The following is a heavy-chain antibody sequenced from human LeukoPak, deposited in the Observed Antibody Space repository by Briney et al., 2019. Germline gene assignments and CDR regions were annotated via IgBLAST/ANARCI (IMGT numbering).Heavy chain of an antibody. CDR2: ISAHNGNT. CDR1: GYTFTGYY. D-gene: IGHD3-16*01. V-gene: IGHV1-18*04. Sequence: ASVKVSCKASGYTFTGYYMHWVRQAPGQGLEWMRWISAHNGNTNYAQKLQGRVTMTTDTSTSTAYMELRTLRSDDTAVYYCARDHSYASRGGSFDYWGQGTLVTVSS. CDR3: ARDHSYASRGGSFDY. J-gene: IGHJ4*02.